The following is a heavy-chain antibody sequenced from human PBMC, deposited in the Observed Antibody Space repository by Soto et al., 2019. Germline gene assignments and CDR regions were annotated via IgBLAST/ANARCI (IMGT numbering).Heavy chain of an antibody. V-gene: IGHV4-59*01. CDR3: ARSDGRY. CDR2: IYYSGST. J-gene: IGHJ4*02. Sequence: PSETLALTCNVSGGSISRYYWSWIRQPPGKGLEWIGYIYYSGSTNYNPSLKSRVTISVDTSKNQFSLKLSSVTAADTAVYYCARSDGRYWGQGTLVTVS. CDR1: GGSISRYY.